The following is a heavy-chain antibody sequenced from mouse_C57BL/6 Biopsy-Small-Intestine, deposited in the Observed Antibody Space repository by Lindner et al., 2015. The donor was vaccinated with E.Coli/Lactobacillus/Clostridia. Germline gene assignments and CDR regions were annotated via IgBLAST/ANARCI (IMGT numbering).Heavy chain of an antibody. CDR1: GYTFTNYW. J-gene: IGHJ2*01. D-gene: IGHD3-3*01. V-gene: IGHV1-63*01. Sequence: VQLQESGAELVRPGTSVKMSCKASGYTFTNYWIGWAKQRPGHGLEWIGDIYPGGGYTNYNEKFKGKATLTADKSSSTAYMQFSSLTSEDSAIYYCARERDADYFDYWGQGTTLTVSS. CDR3: ARERDADYFDY. CDR2: IYPGGGYT.